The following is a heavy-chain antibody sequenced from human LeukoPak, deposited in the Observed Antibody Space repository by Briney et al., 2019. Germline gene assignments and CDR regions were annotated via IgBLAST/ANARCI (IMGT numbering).Heavy chain of an antibody. D-gene: IGHD1-26*01. CDR1: GFTFSSYS. Sequence: PRGSLRLACAASGFTFSSYSMNWVRQAPGKVLEWVSYISSSSNTIYYADSVKGRFTISRDNAKNSLYLQMNSLRAEDTAVYYCASRRSGSYWFDPWGQGTLVTVSS. J-gene: IGHJ5*02. CDR3: ASRRSGSYWFDP. V-gene: IGHV3-48*01. CDR2: ISSSSNTI.